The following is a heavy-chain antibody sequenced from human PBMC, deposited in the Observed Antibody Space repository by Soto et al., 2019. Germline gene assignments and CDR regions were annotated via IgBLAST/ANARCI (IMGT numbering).Heavy chain of an antibody. CDR1: GYTFTSYY. D-gene: IGHD2-8*01. CDR2: INPSGGST. Sequence: QVQLVQSGAEVKKPGASVKVSCKASGYTFTSYYMHWVRQAPGQGLEWMGIINPSGGSTSYAQKFQGRVTMTRDTSTSTVYMALSSLRSEDTAVYYCARDQDTSFQLYVLQHWGQGTLVTVSS. CDR3: ARDQDTSFQLYVLQH. V-gene: IGHV1-46*03. J-gene: IGHJ1*01.